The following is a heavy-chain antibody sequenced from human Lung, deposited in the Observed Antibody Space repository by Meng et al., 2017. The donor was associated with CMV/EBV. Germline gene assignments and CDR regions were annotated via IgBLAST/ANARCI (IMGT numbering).Heavy chain of an antibody. Sequence: QVQLVQSGTEVKKPGSSVKVSCKASGGTFSNYGISWLRQAPGQGLEWMGGIIPIVGLTNYAQKFQGRVTITADKSTTTAYLELSSLGSADTAVYYCARDVDTTLVGSGWFDPWGQGTLVTVSS. D-gene: IGHD5-18*01. V-gene: IGHV1-69*10. J-gene: IGHJ5*02. CDR1: GGTFSNYG. CDR3: ARDVDTTLVGSGWFDP. CDR2: IIPIVGLT.